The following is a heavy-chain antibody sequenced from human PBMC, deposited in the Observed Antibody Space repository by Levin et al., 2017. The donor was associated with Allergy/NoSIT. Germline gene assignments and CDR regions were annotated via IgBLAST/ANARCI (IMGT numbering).Heavy chain of an antibody. Sequence: GESLKISCKGSGYRFTSYWIGWVRQMPGKGLESMGIIYPGDSDTIYSPSFQGQVTISADKSISTAYLQWSSLKASDTAMYYCARHGHIVAASRDPFDYWGQGTLVTVSS. CDR1: GYRFTSYW. V-gene: IGHV5-51*01. J-gene: IGHJ4*02. CDR3: ARHGHIVAASRDPFDY. D-gene: IGHD5-12*01. CDR2: IYPGDSDT.